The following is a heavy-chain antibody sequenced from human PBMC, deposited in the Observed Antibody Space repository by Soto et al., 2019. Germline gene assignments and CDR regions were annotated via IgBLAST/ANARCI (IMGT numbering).Heavy chain of an antibody. J-gene: IGHJ3*02. V-gene: IGHV4-59*08. CDR3: AGQLREKGYDRPDAFDI. CDR2: IYYSGST. D-gene: IGHD3-22*01. Sequence: QVQLQESGPGLVKPSETLSLTCTVSGGSISSYYWCWIRQPPGKGLEWLGYIYYSGSTNYNPSLKSRVTISVDTSKNQFSLKLGSVTAAATAVYYCAGQLREKGYDRPDAFDIWGQGTMVTVSS. CDR1: GGSISSYY.